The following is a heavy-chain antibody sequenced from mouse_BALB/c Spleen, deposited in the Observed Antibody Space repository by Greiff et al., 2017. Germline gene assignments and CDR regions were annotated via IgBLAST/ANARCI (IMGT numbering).Heavy chain of an antibody. V-gene: IGHV1-18*01. CDR3: ARENGYLYYYAMDY. D-gene: IGHD2-3*01. Sequence: VQLKQSGPELVKPGASMKISCKASGYSFTGYTMNWVKQSHGKNLEWIGLINPYNGGTSYNQKFKGKATLTVDKSSSTAYMELLSLTSEDSAVYYCARENGYLYYYAMDYWGQGTSVTVSS. CDR1: GYSFTGYT. J-gene: IGHJ4*01. CDR2: INPYNGGT.